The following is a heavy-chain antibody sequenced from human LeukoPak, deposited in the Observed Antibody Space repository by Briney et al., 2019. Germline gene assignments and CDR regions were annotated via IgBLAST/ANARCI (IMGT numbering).Heavy chain of an antibody. CDR2: IYYSGST. D-gene: IGHD2-15*01. J-gene: IGHJ5*02. Sequence: SETLSLNCNVSGGSISSYDWSWIRQPPGKGLEWIEYIYYSGSTNYNPSLKSRVTISVDTSKNQFSLKLSSVTAADTAVYYCARSCSGGSCYMFGWFDPWGQGTLVTVSS. CDR3: ARSCSGGSCYMFGWFDP. V-gene: IGHV4-59*01. CDR1: GGSISSYD.